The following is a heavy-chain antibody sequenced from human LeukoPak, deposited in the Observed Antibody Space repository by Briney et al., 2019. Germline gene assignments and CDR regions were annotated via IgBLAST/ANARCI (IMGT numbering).Heavy chain of an antibody. CDR2: ISYIGST. CDR1: GDSMNSHY. CDR3: ARDPTTVTKGLDI. J-gene: IGHJ3*02. Sequence: SETLSLTCTVSGDSMNSHYWSWIRQPPGKGLEWIGYISYIGSTNYNPSLKGRVTISVDTSKSQFSLKLSSVTAADTAVYYCARDPTTVTKGLDIWGKGTMVTVSS. D-gene: IGHD4-17*01. V-gene: IGHV4-59*11.